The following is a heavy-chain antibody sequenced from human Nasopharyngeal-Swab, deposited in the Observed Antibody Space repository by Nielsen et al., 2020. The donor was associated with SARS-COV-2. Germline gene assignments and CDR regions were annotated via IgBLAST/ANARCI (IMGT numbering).Heavy chain of an antibody. CDR2: IYYSGST. CDR3: ARQGQATITNPRRNFDY. CDR1: GGSISSSSYY. Sequence: SETLSLTCTVSGGSISSSSYYWGWIRQPPEKGLEWIGSIYYSGSTYYNPSLKSRVTISVDTSKNQFSLKLSSVTAADTAVYYCARQGQATITNPRRNFDYWGQGTLVTVSS. V-gene: IGHV4-39*01. D-gene: IGHD5-12*01. J-gene: IGHJ4*02.